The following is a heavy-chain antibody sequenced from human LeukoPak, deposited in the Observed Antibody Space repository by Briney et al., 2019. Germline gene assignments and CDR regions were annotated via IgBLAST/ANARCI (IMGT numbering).Heavy chain of an antibody. V-gene: IGHV4-34*01. CDR3: ARDRFDFWSGYSTRPVDY. D-gene: IGHD3-3*01. CDR2: INHSGST. CDR1: GGSFSGYY. Sequence: SETLSLTCAVYGGSFSGYYWSWIRQPPGKGLEWIGEINHSGSTYYNPSLKSRVTISVDTSKNQFSLKLSSVTAADTAVYYCARDRFDFWSGYSTRPVDYWGQGTLVTVSS. J-gene: IGHJ4*02.